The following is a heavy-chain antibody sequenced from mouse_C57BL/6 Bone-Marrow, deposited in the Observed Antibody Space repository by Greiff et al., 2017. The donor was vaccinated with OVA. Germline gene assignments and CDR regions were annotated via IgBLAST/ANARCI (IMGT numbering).Heavy chain of an antibody. V-gene: IGHV1-4*01. CDR2: INPSSGYT. CDR1: GYTFTSYT. Sequence: QVQLKESGAELARPGASVKMSCKASGYTFTSYTMHWVKQRPGQGLEWIGYINPSSGYTKYNQKFKDKATLTADKSSSTAYMQLSSLTSEDSAVYYCARKDDYYGSSPWYFDVWGTGTTVTVSS. CDR3: ARKDDYYGSSPWYFDV. J-gene: IGHJ1*03. D-gene: IGHD1-1*01.